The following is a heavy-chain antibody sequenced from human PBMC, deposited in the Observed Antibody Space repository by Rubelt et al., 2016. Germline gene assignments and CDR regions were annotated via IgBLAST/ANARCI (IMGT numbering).Heavy chain of an antibody. V-gene: IGHV4-59*01. CDR1: GGSISSYY. D-gene: IGHD6-13*01. Sequence: QVQLQESGPGLAKPSETLSLTCSVSGGSISSYYWSWIRQPPGKGLEWLGYIYYSGSTNYTPTLKGRVTISVDRSTDQLSLKLTSVTVADTAVYYCARGRGAAAGTPDYWGQGTLVTVSS. J-gene: IGHJ4*02. CDR2: IYYSGST. CDR3: ARGRGAAAGTPDY.